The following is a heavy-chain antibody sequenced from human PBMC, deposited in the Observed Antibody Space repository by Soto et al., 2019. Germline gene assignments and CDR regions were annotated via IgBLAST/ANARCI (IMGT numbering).Heavy chain of an antibody. D-gene: IGHD1-26*01. J-gene: IGHJ3*02. Sequence: QVQLVESGGGVVQPGRSLRLSCAASGFTFSSYAMHWVRQAPGKGLEWVAVISYDGSNKYYADSVKGRFTISRDNSKNTLYLQMNSLRAEDTAVYYCVRDWRGSHDAFDIWGQGTMVTVSS. CDR2: ISYDGSNK. V-gene: IGHV3-30-3*01. CDR1: GFTFSSYA. CDR3: VRDWRGSHDAFDI.